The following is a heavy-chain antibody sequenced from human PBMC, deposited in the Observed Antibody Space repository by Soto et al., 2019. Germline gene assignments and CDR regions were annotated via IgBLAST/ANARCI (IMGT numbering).Heavy chain of an antibody. D-gene: IGHD1-26*01. J-gene: IGHJ4*02. CDR3: AHRRSVKVGFDD. V-gene: IGHV2-5*02. Sequence: QITLKESGPTLVKPTQTLTLTCTFSGFSLSTSGVGVGWIRQPPGKALEWLALIYWDDDKRYSPSLKSRLTITKDTSKNQVVLTMTNMDPVDTATYYCAHRRSVKVGFDDWGQGTLVTVSP. CDR1: GFSLSTSGVG. CDR2: IYWDDDK.